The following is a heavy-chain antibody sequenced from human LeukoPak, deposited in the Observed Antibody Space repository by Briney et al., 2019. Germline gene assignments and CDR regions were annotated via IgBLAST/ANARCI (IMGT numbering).Heavy chain of an antibody. D-gene: IGHD2-8*01. CDR3: ARDQGCTNGVCYTEYYYGMDV. J-gene: IGHJ6*02. CDR2: INPNSGGT. V-gene: IGHV1-2*02. CDR1: GYTFTGYY. Sequence: ASVKVSCKASGYTFTGYYMHWVRQAPGQGLEWMGWINPNSGGTNYAQKFQGRVTMTRDTSISTAYMELSRLRSDDTAVYYCARDQGCTNGVCYTEYYYGMDVWGQGTTVTVSS.